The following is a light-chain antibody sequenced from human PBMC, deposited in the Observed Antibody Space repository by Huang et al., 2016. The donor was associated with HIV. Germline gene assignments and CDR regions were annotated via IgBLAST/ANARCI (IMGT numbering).Light chain of an antibody. Sequence: DIQMTQSPSSLSASVGDRVIMTCRASQTITTYLNWYQQRPGKAPKLLIYAASSLQSWVPSRVSGSGSGTDFTLTIRSLQPEDFATYYCQQSYSSLLSFGGGTKVAIK. CDR3: QQSYSSLLS. CDR1: QTITTY. CDR2: AAS. V-gene: IGKV1-39*01. J-gene: IGKJ4*01.